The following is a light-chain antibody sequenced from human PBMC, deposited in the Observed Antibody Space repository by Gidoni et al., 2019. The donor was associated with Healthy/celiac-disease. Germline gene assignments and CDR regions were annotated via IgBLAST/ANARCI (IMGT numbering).Light chain of an antibody. J-gene: IGLJ2*01. V-gene: IGLV1-40*01. Sequence: QSVLTQPTSVSGGQGQRVIIACTASSSNIGAGYDVHWYQQLPGTAPKLLLYANCNRPSGVPDRFSGSKSGTSASLAITGLQAEDEADYYCQSSDSSLIASVVFGGGTKLTVL. CDR3: QSSDSSLIASVV. CDR1: SSNIGAGYD. CDR2: ANC.